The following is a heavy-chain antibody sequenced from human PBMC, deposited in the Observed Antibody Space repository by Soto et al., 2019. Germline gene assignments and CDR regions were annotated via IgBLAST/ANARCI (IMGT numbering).Heavy chain of an antibody. V-gene: IGHV4-39*01. CDR3: ARHVIRHGDYVIHY. J-gene: IGHJ4*02. CDR1: GGSISSSLSY. Sequence: QLQLQESGPGLVKPSETLSLTCSVSGGSISSSLSYWGWIRQPPGKGLERIGSIYYSGTSSYKASCLIRVTIPLARSKTHLSVKLTSVKAAQSGVYDCARHVIRHGDYVIHYSGQATLVLVSS. CDR2: IYYSGTS. D-gene: IGHD4-17*01.